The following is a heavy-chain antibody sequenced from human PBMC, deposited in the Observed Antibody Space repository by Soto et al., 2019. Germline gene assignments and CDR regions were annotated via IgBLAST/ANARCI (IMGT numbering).Heavy chain of an antibody. CDR2: IYYSGST. D-gene: IGHD2-2*01. V-gene: IGHV4-39*01. CDR1: GGSISSSSYY. J-gene: IGHJ4*02. Sequence: QLQLQESGPGLVKPSETLSLTCTVSGGSISSSSYYWGWIRQPPGKGLEWIGSIYYSGSTFYNPSLKSRLTIAVDTSKTQSSLKLSSVTAADTAVYYCARRVRAVPAAAIRGGNFDYWGQGTLVTVSS. CDR3: ARRVRAVPAAAIRGGNFDY.